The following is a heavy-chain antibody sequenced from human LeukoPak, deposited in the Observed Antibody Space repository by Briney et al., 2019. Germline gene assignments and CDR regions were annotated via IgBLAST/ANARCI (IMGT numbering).Heavy chain of an antibody. CDR3: ARIDGSEGAFDI. CDR1: GGSISISSYY. J-gene: IGHJ3*02. V-gene: IGHV4-39*01. D-gene: IGHD3-10*01. Sequence: SETLSLTCTVSGGSISISSYYWGWIRQPPGKGLEWIGSIYYSGSTYYNPSLKSRVTISVDTSKNQFSLKLSSVTAADTAVYYCARIDGSEGAFDIWGQGTMVTVSS. CDR2: IYYSGST.